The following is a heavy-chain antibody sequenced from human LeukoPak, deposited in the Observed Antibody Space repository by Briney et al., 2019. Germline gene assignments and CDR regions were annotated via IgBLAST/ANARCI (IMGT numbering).Heavy chain of an antibody. V-gene: IGHV4-4*02. CDR3: ARDSPKRYSGSYFDY. J-gene: IGHJ4*02. CDR2: IYHSGST. D-gene: IGHD1-26*01. Sequence: SETLSLTCAVSGGSISSSNWWSWVRQPPGKGLEWIGEIYHSGSTNYNPSLKSRVTISVDKSKNQFSLTLRSVTAADTAIYYCARDSPKRYSGSYFDYWGQGTLVTVSS. CDR1: GGSISSSNW.